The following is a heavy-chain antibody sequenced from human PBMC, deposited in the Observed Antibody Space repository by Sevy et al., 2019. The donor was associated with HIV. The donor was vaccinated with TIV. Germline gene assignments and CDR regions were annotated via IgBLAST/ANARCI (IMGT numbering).Heavy chain of an antibody. V-gene: IGHV3-21*01. CDR2: ISSSSSYI. CDR3: ARVKMATIRHDAFDI. J-gene: IGHJ3*02. D-gene: IGHD5-12*01. CDR1: GFTFSSYS. Sequence: GGSLRLSCAASGFTFSSYSMNWVRQAPGKGLEWVSSISSSSSYIYYADSVKGRFTISRDNAKNSLYLQMNSLRAEDTAVYYCARVKMATIRHDAFDIWGQGTMVTVSS.